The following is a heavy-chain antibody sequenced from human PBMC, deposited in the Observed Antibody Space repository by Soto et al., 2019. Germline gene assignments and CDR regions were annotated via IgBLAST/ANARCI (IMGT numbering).Heavy chain of an antibody. D-gene: IGHD6-6*01. J-gene: IGHJ5*02. CDR2: LSYDGIAQ. CDR3: VKGGWYGSSSPSDR. CDR1: GFTLSRKD. Sequence: QEQLVESGGDEVQPGGSLRLSCAASGFTLSRKDMHWVRQAPGKGLEWVAVLSYDGIAQYYADSVKGRFTISRDNSKNTLYLQMNSLRVEDTALYYCVKGGWYGSSSPSDRWGQGTLVTVSS. V-gene: IGHV3-30*18.